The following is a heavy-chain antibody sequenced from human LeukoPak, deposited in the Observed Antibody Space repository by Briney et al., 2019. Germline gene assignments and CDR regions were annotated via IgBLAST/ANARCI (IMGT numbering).Heavy chain of an antibody. CDR3: AKVVGKIIAGDGDY. D-gene: IGHD6-13*01. V-gene: IGHV3-23*01. J-gene: IGHJ4*02. Sequence: GGSLRLSCAASGFTFSSYAMSWVRQAPGKGLEWVSAISGSGGSTYYADSVKGRFTISRDNSKNTLYLQMNSLRAEDTAVYYCAKVVGKIIAGDGDYWGRGTLVTVSS. CDR1: GFTFSSYA. CDR2: ISGSGGST.